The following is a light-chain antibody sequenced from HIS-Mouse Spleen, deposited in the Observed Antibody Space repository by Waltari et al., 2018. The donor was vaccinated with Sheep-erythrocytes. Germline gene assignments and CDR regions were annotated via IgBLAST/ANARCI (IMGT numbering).Light chain of an antibody. CDR1: NLGDKY. V-gene: IGLV3-1*01. CDR3: QAWDSSTYV. CDR2: QDS. Sequence: SYELTQPPSVSVSPGQTASITCSGDNLGDKYACWYQQKPGQSPVRVIYQDSKRPSGIPERFSGSNSGNTATLTISGTQAMDEADYYCQAWDSSTYVFGTGTKVTVL. J-gene: IGLJ1*01.